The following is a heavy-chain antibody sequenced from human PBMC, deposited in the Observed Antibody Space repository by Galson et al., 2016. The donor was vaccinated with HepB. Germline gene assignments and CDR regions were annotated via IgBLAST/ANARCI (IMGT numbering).Heavy chain of an antibody. D-gene: IGHD2/OR15-2a*01. J-gene: IGHJ4*02. V-gene: IGHV3-30*03. CDR2: DPMGGGRH. CDR1: GFTFSSYA. Sequence: SLRLSCAASGFTFSSYAMSWVRQAPGMGLEWVAADPMGGGRHFYADSGKGRFAISRDNSNSMLFLQMSILRADDTAVYYCARRNEYCPPVGCAVDYWGQGTLVSVSS. CDR3: ARRNEYCPPVGCAVDY.